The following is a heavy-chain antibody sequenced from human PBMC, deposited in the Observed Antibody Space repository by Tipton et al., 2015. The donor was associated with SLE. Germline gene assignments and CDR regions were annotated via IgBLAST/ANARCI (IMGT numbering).Heavy chain of an antibody. D-gene: IGHD3-3*01. V-gene: IGHV4-59*02. CDR2: ISDSGST. Sequence: LRLSCTVSGGSVSSHYWSWIRQPPGKGLEWIGYISDSGSTNYNPSLKSRVTISVDTSKNQFSLKLSSVTAADTAVYYCARAQSSRFSGYYYYYMDVWGKGTTVTVSS. CDR3: ARAQSSRFSGYYYYYMDV. CDR1: GGSVSSHY. J-gene: IGHJ6*03.